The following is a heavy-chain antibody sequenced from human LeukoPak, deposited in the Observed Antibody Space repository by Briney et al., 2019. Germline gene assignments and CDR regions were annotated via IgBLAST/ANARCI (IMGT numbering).Heavy chain of an antibody. J-gene: IGHJ5*02. D-gene: IGHD3-3*01. CDR3: AGGGITIPNWFDP. CDR2: ISSSSSYI. CDR1: GFTFSSYS. V-gene: IGHV3-21*01. Sequence: GGSLGLSCAASGFTFSSYSMNWVRQAPGKGLEWVSSISSSSSYIYYADSVKGRFTISRDNAKNSLYLQMNSLRAEDTAVYYCAGGGITIPNWFDPWGQGTLVTVSS.